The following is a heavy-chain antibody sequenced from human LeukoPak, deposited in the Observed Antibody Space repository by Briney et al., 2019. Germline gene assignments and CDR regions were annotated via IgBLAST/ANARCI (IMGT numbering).Heavy chain of an antibody. D-gene: IGHD3-22*01. J-gene: IGHJ4*02. CDR1: GGSPSSYY. CDR3: ARGWYDSSGYYWYFDY. CDR2: VYYSGST. Sequence: SETLSLTCTVSGGSPSSYYWSWIRQPPGKGLEWIGYVYYSGSTNYNPSLKSRVTISVDTSKNQFSLKLSSVTAADTAVYYCARGWYDSSGYYWYFDYWGQGTLVTVSS. V-gene: IGHV4-59*12.